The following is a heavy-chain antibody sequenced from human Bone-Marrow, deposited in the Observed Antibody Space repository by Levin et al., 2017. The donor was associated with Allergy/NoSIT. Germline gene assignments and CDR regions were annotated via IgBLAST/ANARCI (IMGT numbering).Heavy chain of an antibody. CDR2: ISYSGST. V-gene: IGHV4-39*07. Sequence: SETLSLTCTVSGASISSGIYSWDWIRQPPGKGLEWIGSISYSGSTSYNPSLKSRVTISVDTSKNQFSLRLTSVTAADTAVYYCSRRTRRITVAGTQYFDLWGQGALVTVSS. CDR1: GASISSGIYS. J-gene: IGHJ4*02. D-gene: IGHD6-19*01. CDR3: SRRTRRITVAGTQYFDL.